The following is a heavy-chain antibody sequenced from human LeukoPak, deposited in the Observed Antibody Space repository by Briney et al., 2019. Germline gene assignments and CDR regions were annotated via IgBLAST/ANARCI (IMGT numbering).Heavy chain of an antibody. CDR3: AKDRRDGYIQGGAFDI. D-gene: IGHD5-24*01. J-gene: IGHJ3*02. CDR2: IRYDGSNK. V-gene: IGHV3-30*02. Sequence: GGSLRLSCAASGFTFSSYGMHWVRQAPGKGLEWVAFIRYDGSNKYYADSVKGRFTISRDNSKNTLYLQMNSLRAGDTAVYYCAKDRRDGYIQGGAFDIWGQGTMVTVSS. CDR1: GFTFSSYG.